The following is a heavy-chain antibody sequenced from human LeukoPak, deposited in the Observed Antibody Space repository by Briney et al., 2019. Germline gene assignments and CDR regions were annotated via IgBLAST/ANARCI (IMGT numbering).Heavy chain of an antibody. V-gene: IGHV1-2*02. Sequence: ASVKVSCKASGYTFTSYGIAWVRQAPGQGLEWMGWINPNNGGTKYAQNFQGRVTMTRDTSISTAYMELNRLRSDDTAVYYCARAGLGYSSSWDYYYYMDVWGKGTTVTVSS. CDR3: ARAGLGYSSSWDYYYYMDV. J-gene: IGHJ6*03. D-gene: IGHD6-13*01. CDR1: GYTFTSYG. CDR2: INPNNGGT.